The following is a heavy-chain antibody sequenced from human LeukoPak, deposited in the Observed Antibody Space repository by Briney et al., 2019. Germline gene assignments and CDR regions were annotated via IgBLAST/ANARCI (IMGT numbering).Heavy chain of an antibody. J-gene: IGHJ4*02. D-gene: IGHD3-9*01. CDR2: ISGSGGST. V-gene: IGHV3-23*01. CDR3: AKDRHYDILTGYSGFDY. CDR1: GFTFSSYA. Sequence: GGSLRLSCAASGFTFSSYAMSWVRQAPGKGLEWVSAISGSGGSTYYADSVKGRFTISRDNSKNTLYLQMDSLRAEDTAVYYCAKDRHYDILTGYSGFDYWGQGTLVTVSS.